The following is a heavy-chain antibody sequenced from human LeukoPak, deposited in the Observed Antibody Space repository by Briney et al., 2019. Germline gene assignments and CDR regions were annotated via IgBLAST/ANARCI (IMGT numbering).Heavy chain of an antibody. CDR1: GFAFSNYA. CDR3: AKAVRSMVTGGGYFDS. Sequence: GGSLRLSCAASGFAFSNYAMSWVRQAPGKGLEWVSSLSGGGDSRYYADSVMGRFTISRDNSKNTLYPQMNSLRAEDTAVYYCAKAVRSMVTGGGYFDSWGQGTLVTVSS. CDR2: LSGGGDSR. D-gene: IGHD3-10*01. J-gene: IGHJ4*02. V-gene: IGHV3-23*01.